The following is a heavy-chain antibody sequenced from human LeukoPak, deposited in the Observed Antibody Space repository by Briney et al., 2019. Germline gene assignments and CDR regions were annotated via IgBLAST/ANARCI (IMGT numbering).Heavy chain of an antibody. CDR2: MYYSGST. CDR3: AGATISYYMDV. Sequence: SETLSLTCTVSGGSISSGDYYWRWIRQPPGKGLEWIGYMYYSGSTYYNPSLKSRVTISVDTSKNQFPLKLSSVTAADTAVYYCAGATISYYMDVWGKGTTVTVSS. J-gene: IGHJ6*03. V-gene: IGHV4-30-4*08. D-gene: IGHD3-3*01. CDR1: GGSISSGDYY.